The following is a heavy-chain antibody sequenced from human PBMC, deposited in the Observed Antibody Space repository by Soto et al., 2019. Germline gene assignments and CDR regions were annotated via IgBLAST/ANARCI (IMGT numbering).Heavy chain of an antibody. CDR3: AKDPNYDDVWGSYRSPGYFDY. CDR1: GFTFSSYA. V-gene: IGHV3-23*01. J-gene: IGHJ4*02. Sequence: GGSLRLSCAASGFTFSSYAMSWVRQAPGKGLEWVSAISGSGGSTYYADSVKGRFTISRDNSKNTLYLQMNSLRAEDTAVYYCAKDPNYDDVWGSYRSPGYFDYWGQGTLVTVSS. CDR2: ISGSGGST. D-gene: IGHD3-16*02.